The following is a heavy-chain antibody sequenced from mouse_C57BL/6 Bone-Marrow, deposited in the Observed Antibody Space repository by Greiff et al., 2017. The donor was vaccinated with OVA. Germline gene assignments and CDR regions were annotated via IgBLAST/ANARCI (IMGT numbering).Heavy chain of an antibody. Sequence: VQLQQSGAELARPGASVKLSCKASGYTFTSYGISWVKQRTGQGLEWIGEIYPRSGNTYYNEKFKGKATLTADKSSSTAYMELRSLTSEDSAVYFCARLGGRGWYFDVWGTGTTVTVSS. CDR2: IYPRSGNT. V-gene: IGHV1-81*01. CDR3: ARLGGRGWYFDV. J-gene: IGHJ1*03. D-gene: IGHD1-1*02. CDR1: GYTFTSYG.